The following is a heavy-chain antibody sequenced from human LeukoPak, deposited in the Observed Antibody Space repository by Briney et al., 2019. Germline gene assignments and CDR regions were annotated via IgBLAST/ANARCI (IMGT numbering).Heavy chain of an antibody. D-gene: IGHD6-13*01. CDR1: GFTFRSHA. CDR2: IYENGGTT. CDR3: AREEAAAGSFDY. J-gene: IGHJ4*02. V-gene: IGHV3-23*01. Sequence: GGSLRLSCVGSGFTFRSHAMSWVRQAPEKGLEFASGIYENGGTTYYADSVKGRFTISRDNSKNTLYLQMNSLRAEDTAVYYCAREEAAAGSFDYWGQGTLVTVSS.